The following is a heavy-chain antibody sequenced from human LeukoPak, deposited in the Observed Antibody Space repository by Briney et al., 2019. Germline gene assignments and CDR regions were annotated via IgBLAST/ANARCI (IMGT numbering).Heavy chain of an antibody. Sequence: ASVKVSCKASGYTFTSYYMHWVRQAPGQGLEWMGIINPSGGSTSYAQKFQGRVTMTRDMSTSTVYMELSSLRSEDTAVYYCAKAVVPYYYDSSGRRDYYYMDVWGKGTTVTVSS. CDR3: AKAVVPYYYDSSGRRDYYYMDV. D-gene: IGHD3-22*01. CDR2: INPSGGST. CDR1: GYTFTSYY. J-gene: IGHJ6*03. V-gene: IGHV1-46*01.